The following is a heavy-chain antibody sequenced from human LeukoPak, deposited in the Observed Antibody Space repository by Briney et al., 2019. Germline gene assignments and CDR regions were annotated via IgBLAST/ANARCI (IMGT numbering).Heavy chain of an antibody. CDR2: IYYSGST. CDR1: GGSISSGGYY. V-gene: IGHV4-31*03. J-gene: IGHJ5*02. CDR3: ARDSGDWFDP. Sequence: SQTLSLTCTDSGGSISSGGYYWTWIRQPPGKGLEWIGYIYYSGSTYYNPSLKSRVNISVDTSKNQFSLKLSSVTAADTAVYYCARDSGDWFDPWGQGTLVTVSS.